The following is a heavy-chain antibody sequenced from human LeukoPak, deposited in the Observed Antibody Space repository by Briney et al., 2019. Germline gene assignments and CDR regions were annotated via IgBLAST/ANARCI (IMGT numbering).Heavy chain of an antibody. J-gene: IGHJ6*03. CDR1: GFTFSSYA. CDR3: AKCEVTILGYYYMDV. V-gene: IGHV3-23*01. CDR2: ISGSGGST. D-gene: IGHD3-3*01. Sequence: GGSLRLSCAASGFTFSSYAMSWVRQAPGKGLEWVSAISGSGGSTYYADSVKGRFTISRDNSKNTLYLQMNSLRAEDTAVYNCAKCEVTILGYYYMDVWGKGTTVTVSS.